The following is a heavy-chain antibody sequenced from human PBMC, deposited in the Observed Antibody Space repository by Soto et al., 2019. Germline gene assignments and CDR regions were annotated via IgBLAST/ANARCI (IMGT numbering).Heavy chain of an antibody. Sequence: PSETLSLTCTVSGGSISSGDYYWSWIRQPPGKGLEWIGYIYYSGSTYYNPSLKSRVTISVDTSKNQLSLKLSSVTAADTAVYYCARHQYYYARLDVWGQGTTVTVSS. CDR3: ARHQYYYARLDV. D-gene: IGHD3-10*02. J-gene: IGHJ6*02. CDR1: GGSISSGDYY. CDR2: IYYSGST. V-gene: IGHV4-30-4*01.